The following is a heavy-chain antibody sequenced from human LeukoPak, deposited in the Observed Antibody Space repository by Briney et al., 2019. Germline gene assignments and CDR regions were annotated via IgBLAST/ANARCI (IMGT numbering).Heavy chain of an antibody. V-gene: IGHV4-39*07. CDR3: ARGPYSYDSSGAFDI. J-gene: IGHJ3*02. CDR2: ISSSGST. D-gene: IGHD3-22*01. Sequence: SETLSLTCIVSNGSISSTKYYWGWIRQPPGKGLEWIGRISSSGSTNYNPSLKSRVTISVDTSKNQFSLKLSSVTAADTAVYFCARGPYSYDSSGAFDIWGQGTMVTVSS. CDR1: NGSISSTKYY.